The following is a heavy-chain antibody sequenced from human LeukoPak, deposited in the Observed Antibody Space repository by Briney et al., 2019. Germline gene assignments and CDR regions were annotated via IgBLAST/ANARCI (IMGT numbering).Heavy chain of an antibody. CDR3: ARSKDYYGSGTDY. CDR2: IIPILGIA. CDR1: GGTFSSYA. V-gene: IGHV1-69*04. Sequence: SVKVSCKASGGTFSSYAISWVRQAPGQGLEWMGRIIPILGIANYAQKFQGRVTITADKSTSTAYMELSSLRSEDTAVYYCARSKDYYGSGTDYWGQGTLVTVSS. D-gene: IGHD3-10*01. J-gene: IGHJ4*02.